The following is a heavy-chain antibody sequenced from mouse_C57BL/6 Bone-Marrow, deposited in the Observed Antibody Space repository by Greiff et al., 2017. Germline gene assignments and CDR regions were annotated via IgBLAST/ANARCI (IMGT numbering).Heavy chain of an antibody. CDR2: IDPNSGGT. J-gene: IGHJ4*01. D-gene: IGHD1-1*01. CDR1: GYTFTNYW. Sequence: QVQLQQSGAELVRPGTSVKMSCTASGYTFTNYWIGWAKQRPGRGLEWIGRIDPNSGGTKYNEKFKSKATLTVDKPSSTTYMQLSSLTSEDPAVYYCARLRGYYGSSKGAMDYWGQGTSVTVSS. V-gene: IGHV1-72*01. CDR3: ARLRGYYGSSKGAMDY.